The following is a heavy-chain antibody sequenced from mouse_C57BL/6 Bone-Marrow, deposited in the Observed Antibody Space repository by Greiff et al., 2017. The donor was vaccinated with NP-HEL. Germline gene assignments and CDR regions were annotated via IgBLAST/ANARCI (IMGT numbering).Heavy chain of an antibody. J-gene: IGHJ3*01. V-gene: IGHV1-52*01. CDR1: GYTFTSYW. CDR2: IDPSDSET. D-gene: IGHD2-5*01. Sequence: QVQLQQPGAELVRPGSSVKLSCKASGYTFTSYWMHWVKQRPIQGLEWIGNIDPSDSETHYNQKFKDKATLTVDKSSSTAYMQLSSLTSEDSAVYYCARYYSNNGAWFAYWGQGTLVTVSA. CDR3: ARYYSNNGAWFAY.